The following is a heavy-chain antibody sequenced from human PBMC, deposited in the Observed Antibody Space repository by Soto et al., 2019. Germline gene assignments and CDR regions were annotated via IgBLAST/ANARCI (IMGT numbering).Heavy chain of an antibody. J-gene: IGHJ6*04. CDR1: RGTFSSYA. CDR3: ARVAGIPIEPAAEYYYYYGMDV. Sequence: GASVKVSCKASRGTFSSYAISWVPQAPGQGLEWMGRTLPIFHTANYAQKLHGTVTNTADEPTSKAYMELSSLRSDDSGMYYCARVAGIPIEPAAEYYYYYGMDVWGAGTPVTVSS. V-gene: IGHV1-69*13. D-gene: IGHD6-13*01. CDR2: TLPIFHTA.